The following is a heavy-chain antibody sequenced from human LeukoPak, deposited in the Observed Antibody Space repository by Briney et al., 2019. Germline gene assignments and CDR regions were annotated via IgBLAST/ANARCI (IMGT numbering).Heavy chain of an antibody. Sequence: PGRSLRLSCTASGFTFGDYAMSWVRQAPGKGLEWVGFIRSKAYGGTTEYAASVKGRFTISRDDSKSIAHLQMNSLKTEDTAVYYCTRDGTRDGYNYKVNWFDPWGQGTLVTVSS. V-gene: IGHV3-49*04. CDR2: IRSKAYGGTT. CDR1: GFTFGDYA. J-gene: IGHJ5*02. CDR3: TRDGTRDGYNYKVNWFDP. D-gene: IGHD5-24*01.